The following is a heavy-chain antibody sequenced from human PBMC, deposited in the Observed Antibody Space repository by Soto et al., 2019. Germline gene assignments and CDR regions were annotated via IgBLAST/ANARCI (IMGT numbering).Heavy chain of an antibody. J-gene: IGHJ6*02. CDR3: ARSPYSYGPRGMDI. D-gene: IGHD5-18*01. CDR2: IIPIFGTA. V-gene: IGHV1-69*06. Sequence: QVQLVQSGAEVKKPGSSVKVSCEASGGTFSSYAISWVRQAPGQGLEWMGGIIPIFGTANYAQKFQGRVTITADKSTSTAYMELSSLRSEDTAVYYCARSPYSYGPRGMDIWGQGTTVTVSS. CDR1: GGTFSSYA.